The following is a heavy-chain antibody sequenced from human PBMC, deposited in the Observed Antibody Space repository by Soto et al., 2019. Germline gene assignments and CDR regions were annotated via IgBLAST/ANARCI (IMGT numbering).Heavy chain of an antibody. D-gene: IGHD3-10*01. J-gene: IGHJ4*02. Sequence: PGGSLRLSCAASGFTFSSYAMSWVRQAPGKGLDWVSAISGSGGSTFYADSVKGRFTISRDNSKNTLYLQMNSLRAEDTAVYYCAKDDAPRGGYYFDYCGRGTLVTVYS. V-gene: IGHV3-23*01. CDR1: GFTFSSYA. CDR3: AKDDAPRGGYYFDY. CDR2: ISGSGGST.